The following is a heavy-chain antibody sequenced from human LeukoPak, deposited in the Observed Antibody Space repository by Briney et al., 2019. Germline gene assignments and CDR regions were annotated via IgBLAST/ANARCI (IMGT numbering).Heavy chain of an antibody. D-gene: IGHD6-13*01. V-gene: IGHV4-38-2*02. Sequence: SETLSLTCTVSGYSISSGYYWGWIRQPPGKGLEWIGSIYHSGSTYYNPSLESRVTISVDTSKNQFSLKLSSVTAADTAVYYCARGTTGYSSRFGFDYWGQGTLVTVSS. CDR2: IYHSGST. CDR1: GYSISSGYY. J-gene: IGHJ4*02. CDR3: ARGTTGYSSRFGFDY.